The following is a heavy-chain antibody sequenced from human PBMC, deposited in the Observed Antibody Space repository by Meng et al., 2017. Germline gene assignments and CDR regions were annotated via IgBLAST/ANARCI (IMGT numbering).Heavy chain of an antibody. CDR3: VRGSGSYSS. D-gene: IGHD1-26*01. J-gene: IGHJ5*02. Sequence: GQLVESGGGLVKPGGPLRLSCAASGFTFTTSTMNWVRQAPGKGLEWVSSISSSSTYKYYADSVKGRFTISRDDPNNSLYVQMNSLTAGDTAVYYCVRGSGSYSSWGQGTLVTVSS. CDR1: GFTFTTST. V-gene: IGHV3-21*02. CDR2: ISSSSTYK.